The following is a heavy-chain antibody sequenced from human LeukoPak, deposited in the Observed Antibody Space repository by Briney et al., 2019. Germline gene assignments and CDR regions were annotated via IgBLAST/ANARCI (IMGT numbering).Heavy chain of an antibody. D-gene: IGHD6-19*01. CDR1: GYTFTSYG. CDR3: ATVRDSSGWQSRTFDY. Sequence: ASVKVSCKASGYTFTSYGISWVRQAPGQGLEWMGWISAYNGNTNYAQKLQGRVTMTTDTSTSTAYMELRSLRSDDTAVYYCATVRDSSGWQSRTFDYWGQGTLVTVSS. CDR2: ISAYNGNT. J-gene: IGHJ4*02. V-gene: IGHV1-18*01.